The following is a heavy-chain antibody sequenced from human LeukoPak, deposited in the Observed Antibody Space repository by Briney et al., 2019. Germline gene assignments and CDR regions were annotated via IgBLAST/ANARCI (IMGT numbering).Heavy chain of an antibody. CDR3: ARRGYSYGYNYFDY. CDR2: IYSVGST. J-gene: IGHJ4*02. D-gene: IGHD5-18*01. Sequence: GGSLRLSCAASGFTVSSNYMSWVRQAPGKGLEWVSVIYSVGSTYYADSVKGRFTISRDNSKNTPYLQMNSLRAEDTAVYYCARRGYSYGYNYFDYWGQGTLVTVSS. CDR1: GFTVSSNY. V-gene: IGHV3-66*01.